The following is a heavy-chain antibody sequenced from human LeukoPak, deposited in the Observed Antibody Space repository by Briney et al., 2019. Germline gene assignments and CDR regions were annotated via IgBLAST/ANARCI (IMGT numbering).Heavy chain of an antibody. CDR1: GIAFNIDW. Sequence: GGSLGLSWSAGGIAFNIDWDGWGRQAPGEGPEGGARKKRGGSEKKYVDSAKGRFTISRDNAKNSVYLQMNSLRAEDTAVYYCARESIKELQGVVYYFYGMEVWGQGTTVTVSS. CDR3: ARESIKELQGVVYYFYGMEV. V-gene: IGHV3-7*04. CDR2: KKRGGSEK. D-gene: IGHD3-10*01. J-gene: IGHJ6*02.